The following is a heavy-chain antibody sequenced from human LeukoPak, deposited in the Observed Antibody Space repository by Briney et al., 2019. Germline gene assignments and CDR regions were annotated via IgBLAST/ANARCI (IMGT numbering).Heavy chain of an antibody. D-gene: IGHD2-2*01. Sequence: GGSLRLSCATSGFSFSNYWMSWVRQAPGKGLEWVASIKQDASERYYVDSVKGRFTISRASATDSLYLQMNNLRAEDTAVYYCARAMDSSSSRYQAFEYWGQGTPVTVSS. J-gene: IGHJ4*02. V-gene: IGHV3-7*01. CDR3: ARAMDSSSSRYQAFEY. CDR1: GFSFSNYW. CDR2: IKQDASER.